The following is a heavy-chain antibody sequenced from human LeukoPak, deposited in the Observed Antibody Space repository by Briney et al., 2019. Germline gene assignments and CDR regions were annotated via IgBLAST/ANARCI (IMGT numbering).Heavy chain of an antibody. V-gene: IGHV4-39*01. D-gene: IGHD3-16*02. CDR3: ARHEEMITFGGVIASYYFDY. Sequence: SETLSLTCTDSGGSISSSSYYWGWIRQPPGKGLEWIGSIYYSGSTYYNPSLKSRVTISVDTSKNQFSLKLSSVTAADTAVYYCARHEEMITFGGVIASYYFDYWAREPWSPSPQ. CDR1: GGSISSSSYY. CDR2: IYYSGST. J-gene: IGHJ4*02.